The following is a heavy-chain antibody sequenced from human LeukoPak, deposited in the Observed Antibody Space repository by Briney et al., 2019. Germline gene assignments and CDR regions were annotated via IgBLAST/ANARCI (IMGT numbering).Heavy chain of an antibody. J-gene: IGHJ4*02. V-gene: IGHV3-33*01. D-gene: IGHD3-22*01. CDR1: GFIFSTHG. CDR3: ARGRGLGSGSYYYYFDS. Sequence: GGSLRLSCAASGFIFSTHGMHWVRQGPGGGLEWVAIIWYDGSEKYYADSVKGRFTISRDNSKNTLYLQMDSLRAEDTAVYYCARGRGLGSGSYYYYFDSWGQGTLVTVSS. CDR2: IWYDGSEK.